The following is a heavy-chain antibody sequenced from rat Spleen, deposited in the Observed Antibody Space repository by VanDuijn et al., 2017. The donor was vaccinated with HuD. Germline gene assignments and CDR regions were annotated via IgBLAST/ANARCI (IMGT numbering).Heavy chain of an antibody. J-gene: IGHJ3*01. CDR2: IWDDGST. CDR1: GFSLTSYG. CDR3: IRESLPGFNSHWFLY. Sequence: QVQLKESGPGLVQPSQTLSLTCTVSGFSLTSYGVSWVRQPPGKGLEWMGGIWDDGSTNYNSALKSRLSISRDPSKSQVFLKMNSLQTEDTAIYFCIRESLPGFNSHWFLYWGQGTLVTVSS. D-gene: IGHD1-4*01. V-gene: IGHV2-15*01.